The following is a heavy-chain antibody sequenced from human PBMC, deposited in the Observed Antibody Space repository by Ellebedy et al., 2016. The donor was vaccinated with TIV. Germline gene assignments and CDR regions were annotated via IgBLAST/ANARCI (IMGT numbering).Heavy chain of an antibody. CDR3: AKAQFYYYYYGMDV. J-gene: IGHJ6*02. Sequence: GGSLRLXCAASGFTFSSYAMSWVRQAPGKGLEWVSAISGSGGSTYYADSVKGRFTISRDNSKNTLYLQMNSLRAEDTAVYYCAKAQFYYYYYGMDVWGQGTTVTVSS. CDR2: ISGSGGST. V-gene: IGHV3-23*01. CDR1: GFTFSSYA.